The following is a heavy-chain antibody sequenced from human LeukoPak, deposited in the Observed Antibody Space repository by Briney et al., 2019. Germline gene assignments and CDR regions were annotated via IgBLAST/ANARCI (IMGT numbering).Heavy chain of an antibody. CDR1: GYSLTELS. CDR3: APLLTGYYDY. D-gene: IGHD3-9*01. V-gene: IGHV1-24*01. Sequence: GASVKVSCKVSGYSLTELSMHLVRQAPGKGLEWMGGFDPEDGETIYAQKFQGRVTMTEDTSTDTAYMELSSLRSEDTAMYFCAPLLTGYYDYWGQGTLVTVSS. J-gene: IGHJ4*02. CDR2: FDPEDGET.